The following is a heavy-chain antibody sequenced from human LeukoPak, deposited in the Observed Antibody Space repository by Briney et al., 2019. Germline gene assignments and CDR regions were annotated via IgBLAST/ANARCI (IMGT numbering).Heavy chain of an antibody. Sequence: KPSETLSLTCAVYGGSFSGYYWSWIRQPPGKGLEWIGEINHSGSTNYNPSLKSRVTISVDTSKNQFSLNLTSVTAADTAMYYCARILEPWLVAWFDPWGQGTLVTVSS. J-gene: IGHJ5*02. D-gene: IGHD6-19*01. CDR3: ARILEPWLVAWFDP. CDR1: GGSFSGYY. V-gene: IGHV4-34*01. CDR2: INHSGST.